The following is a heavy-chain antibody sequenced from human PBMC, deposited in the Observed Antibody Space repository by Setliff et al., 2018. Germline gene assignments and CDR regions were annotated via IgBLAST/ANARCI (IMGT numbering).Heavy chain of an antibody. CDR1: GFTFSDSY. Sequence: GGSLRLSCAGSGFTFSDSYMSWIRQAPGKGLEWVAYITSSGSTTFYADSVKGRFTISRDNDKKSLYLQMNSLKGDDTAVYYCATKAVAGTGGQGTLVTVSS. CDR2: ITSSGSTT. CDR3: ATKAVAGT. D-gene: IGHD6-19*01. V-gene: IGHV3-11*01. J-gene: IGHJ4*02.